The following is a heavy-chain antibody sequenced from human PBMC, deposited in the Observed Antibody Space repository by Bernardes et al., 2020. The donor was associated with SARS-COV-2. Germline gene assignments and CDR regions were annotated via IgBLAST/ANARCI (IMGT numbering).Heavy chain of an antibody. V-gene: IGHV1-69*13. Sequence: SVKASCKASGGTFSSYAISWVRQAPGQGLEWMGGIIPIFGTANYAQKFQGRVTITADESTSTAYMELSSLRSEDTAVYYCARGLDIVVVVAATLYYYYGMDVWGQGTTVTVSS. CDR1: GGTFSSYA. J-gene: IGHJ6*02. CDR2: IIPIFGTA. D-gene: IGHD2-15*01. CDR3: ARGLDIVVVVAATLYYYYGMDV.